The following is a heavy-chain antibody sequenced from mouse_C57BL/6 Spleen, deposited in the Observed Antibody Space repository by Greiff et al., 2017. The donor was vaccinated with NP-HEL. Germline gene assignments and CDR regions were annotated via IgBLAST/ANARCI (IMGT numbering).Heavy chain of an antibody. CDR1: GYTFTGYW. J-gene: IGHJ4*01. D-gene: IGHD1-1*01. Sequence: VQLQQSGAELMKPGASVKLSCKATGYTFTGYWIEWVKQRPGHGLEWIGEILPGSGSTNYNEKFKGKATFTADTSSNTAYMQLSSLTTEDSAIYYCARWRYYGSSPYYAMDDWGQGTSVTVSS. V-gene: IGHV1-9*01. CDR3: ARWRYYGSSPYYAMDD. CDR2: ILPGSGST.